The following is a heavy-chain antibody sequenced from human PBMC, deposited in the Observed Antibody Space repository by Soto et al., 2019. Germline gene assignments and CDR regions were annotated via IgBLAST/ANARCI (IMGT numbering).Heavy chain of an antibody. V-gene: IGHV4-39*01. Sequence: PSETLCLTCTVSGGSISSSSYYWGWIRQPPGKGLEWIGSIYYSGSTYYNPSLKSRATISVDTSKNQFSLKLSSVTAADTAVYYCASDSSGYYSGSDGAFDIWGQGTMVTVSS. CDR2: IYYSGST. J-gene: IGHJ3*02. CDR1: GGSISSSSYY. CDR3: ASDSSGYYSGSDGAFDI. D-gene: IGHD3-22*01.